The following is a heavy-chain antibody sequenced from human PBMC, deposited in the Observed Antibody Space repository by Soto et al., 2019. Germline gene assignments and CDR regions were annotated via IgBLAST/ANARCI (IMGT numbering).Heavy chain of an antibody. CDR1: GGTFSSYT. Sequence: QVQLVQSGAEVKKPGSSVKVSCKASGGTFSSYTISWVRQAPGQGLEWMGRIIPILGIANYAQKFQGRVTITADKSTSTAYMELSSLRAEDTDVYYCARVEDCSGGSCYRALDIRGQGTMVTVSS. J-gene: IGHJ3*02. V-gene: IGHV1-69*02. CDR3: ARVEDCSGGSCYRALDI. D-gene: IGHD2-15*01. CDR2: IIPILGIA.